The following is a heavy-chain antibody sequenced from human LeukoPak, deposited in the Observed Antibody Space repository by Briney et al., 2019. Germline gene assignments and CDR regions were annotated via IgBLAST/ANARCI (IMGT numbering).Heavy chain of an antibody. D-gene: IGHD2-15*01. J-gene: IGHJ5*02. Sequence: ASVKVSCKASGYTFTRYGISWVRQAPGQGLEWMGWISGNNGNTNYAQKFQGRVTMTTDKSTSTAYMELRSLRSDDTAVYYCATDRGYCSGGRCYYWFDPWGQGTLVTVSS. CDR1: GYTFTRYG. V-gene: IGHV1-18*01. CDR3: ATDRGYCSGGRCYYWFDP. CDR2: ISGNNGNT.